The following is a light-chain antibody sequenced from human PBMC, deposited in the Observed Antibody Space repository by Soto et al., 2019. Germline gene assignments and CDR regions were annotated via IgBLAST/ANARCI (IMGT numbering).Light chain of an antibody. CDR2: DNN. CDR3: GTWDSSLTPVV. Sequence: QSVLTQPPSMSAAPGQRVTISCSGSSSNIGKNYVSWYQQLPGTAPKLLICDNNKRPSGIPDRFSGSKSGTSATLGIAGLQTGDEADYYCGTWDSSLTPVVFGGGTKLTVL. V-gene: IGLV1-51*01. J-gene: IGLJ2*01. CDR1: SSNIGKNY.